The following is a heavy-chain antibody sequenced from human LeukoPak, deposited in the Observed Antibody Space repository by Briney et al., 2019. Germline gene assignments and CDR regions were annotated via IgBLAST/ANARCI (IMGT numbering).Heavy chain of an antibody. CDR1: GFTFSSYA. V-gene: IGHV3-23*01. CDR2: FSGRGGST. Sequence: GGSLRLSRAASGFTFSSYAMSWVRQAPGKGLEWVSAFSGRGGSTYYADSVKGRFTISRDNSKNTLYLQMNSLRAEDTAVYYCAKSRSPGFDYWGQGTLVTVSS. CDR3: AKSRSPGFDY. J-gene: IGHJ4*02.